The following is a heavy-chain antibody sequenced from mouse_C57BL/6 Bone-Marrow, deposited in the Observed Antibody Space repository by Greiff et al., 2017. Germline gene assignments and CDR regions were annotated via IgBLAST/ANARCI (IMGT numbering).Heavy chain of an antibody. CDR2: IYPSDSET. V-gene: IGHV1-61*01. CDR1: GYTFTSYW. J-gene: IGHJ3*01. CDR3: ARFYGSSGGFAY. Sequence: QVQLKQSGAELVRPGSSVKLSCKASGYTFTSYWMDWVKQRPGQGLEWIGNIYPSDSETHYNQKFKDKATLTVDKSSSTAYMQLSSLTSEDSAVYYCARFYGSSGGFAYWGQGTLVTVSA. D-gene: IGHD1-1*01.